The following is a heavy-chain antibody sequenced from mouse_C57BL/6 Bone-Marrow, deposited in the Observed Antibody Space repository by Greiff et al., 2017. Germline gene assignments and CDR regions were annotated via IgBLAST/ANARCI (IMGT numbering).Heavy chain of an antibody. J-gene: IGHJ2*01. Sequence: EVQLQESGAELVKPGASVKLSCTASGFNIKDYYMHWVKQRTEQGLEWIGRIDPEDGETKYAPKFQGKATITADPSSNTAYLQLSSMTTEDSAIYYCARNYGRGYYLDYGGQGTTRTVSS. CDR3: ARNYGRGYYLDY. CDR2: IDPEDGET. D-gene: IGHD1-1*01. V-gene: IGHV14-2*01. CDR1: GFNIKDYY.